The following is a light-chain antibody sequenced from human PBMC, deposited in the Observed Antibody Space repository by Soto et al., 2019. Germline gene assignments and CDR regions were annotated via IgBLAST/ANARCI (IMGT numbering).Light chain of an antibody. CDR1: RSDFGGYNY. J-gene: IGLJ1*01. CDR3: CSYTTSNTRQIV. V-gene: IGLV2-14*01. Sequence: QSVLTQPASVSGSPGQSIPISCTGTRSDFGGYNYVSWYQQQPGKAPKFMIYDVTNRPSGVSNRFSGSKSGNTASLTISGLQAEDEADYYCCSYTTSNTRQIVFGTGTKVTVL. CDR2: DVT.